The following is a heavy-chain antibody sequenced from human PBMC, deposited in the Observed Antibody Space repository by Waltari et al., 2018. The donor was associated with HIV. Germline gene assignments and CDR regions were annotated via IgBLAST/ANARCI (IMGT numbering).Heavy chain of an antibody. CDR1: GFTFSSYG. J-gene: IGHJ4*02. CDR2: ISYDGSNK. Sequence: QVQLVESGGGVVQPGRSLRLSCAASGFTFSSYGMHWVRQAPGKGLEWVAVISYDGSNKYYADSVKGRFTISRDNSKNTLYLQMNSLRAEDTAVYYCANGDCSGGSCLPRFDYWGQGTLVTVSS. V-gene: IGHV3-30*18. CDR3: ANGDCSGGSCLPRFDY. D-gene: IGHD2-15*01.